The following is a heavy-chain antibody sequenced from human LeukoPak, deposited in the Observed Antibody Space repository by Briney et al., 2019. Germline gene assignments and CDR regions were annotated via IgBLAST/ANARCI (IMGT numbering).Heavy chain of an antibody. D-gene: IGHD3-22*01. J-gene: IGHJ2*01. CDR2: IRYDGSNK. Sequence: WGSLRLSCAASGFTFSSYGMHWVRQAPGKGLEWVAFIRYDGSNKYYADSVKGRFTISRDTSKNTLSLQMHRLRDADTAVYYCARLGSGYYFAFDLWGRGTLVTVSS. CDR3: ARLGSGYYFAFDL. V-gene: IGHV3-30*02. CDR1: GFTFSSYG.